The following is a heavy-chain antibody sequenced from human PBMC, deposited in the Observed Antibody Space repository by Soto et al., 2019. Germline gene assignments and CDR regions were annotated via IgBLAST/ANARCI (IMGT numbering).Heavy chain of an antibody. V-gene: IGHV1-69*08. CDR1: GGTFSSYT. CDR2: IIPILGIA. J-gene: IGHJ5*02. CDR3: ARDTPIIVGATRNCFDP. Sequence: QVQLVQSGAEVKKPGSSVKVSCKASGGTFSSYTISWVRQAPGQGLEWMGRIIPILGIANYAQKFQGRVTITADKSTSTAYMELSSLRSEDTAVYYCARDTPIIVGATRNCFDPCGQGTLVTVSS. D-gene: IGHD1-26*01.